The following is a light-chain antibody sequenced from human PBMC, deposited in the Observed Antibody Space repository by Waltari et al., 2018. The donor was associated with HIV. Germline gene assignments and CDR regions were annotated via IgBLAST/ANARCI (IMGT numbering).Light chain of an antibody. Sequence: QSELTQSPSASGTPGQRITISCSGSSSNIERNYVYWYKQFPGATPKVLIYKDNERPSGVPARISGSKSGTSASLLISGLRSDDEADYYCAVWDESLDGWLFGGGTKLTVL. CDR2: KDN. CDR1: SSNIERNY. V-gene: IGLV1-47*01. J-gene: IGLJ3*02. CDR3: AVWDESLDGWL.